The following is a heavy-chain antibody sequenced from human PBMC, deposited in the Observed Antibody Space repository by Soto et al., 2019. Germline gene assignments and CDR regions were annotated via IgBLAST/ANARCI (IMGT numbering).Heavy chain of an antibody. CDR1: GYTFTSYY. D-gene: IGHD6-19*01. CDR3: ARGGRSSGWYNWFDP. J-gene: IGHJ5*02. V-gene: IGHV1-46*01. CDR2: INPSSGST. Sequence: GASVKVSCKASGYTFTSYYMHWVRQAPGQGLEWMGIINPSSGSTSYAQKFQGRVTMTRDTSTSTVYMELSSLRSEDTAVYYCARGGRSSGWYNWFDPWGQGTLVTVSS.